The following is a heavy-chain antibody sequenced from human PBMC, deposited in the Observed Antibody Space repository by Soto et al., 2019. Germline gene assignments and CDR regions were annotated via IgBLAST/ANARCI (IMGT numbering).Heavy chain of an antibody. CDR1: RYRFTTYW. CDR2: IYPDDSDT. J-gene: IGHJ4*02. D-gene: IGHD3-22*01. CDR3: ARHGIGNSGYDYYDF. V-gene: IGHV5-51*01. Sequence: GESLKISCKGSRYRFTTYWLGWLRQMPGKGLEWMGVIYPDDSDTRYSPSFQGQVTISADKSINTAYLQWSSLKASDTAMYYCARHGIGNSGYDYYDFWGQGTLVTVSS.